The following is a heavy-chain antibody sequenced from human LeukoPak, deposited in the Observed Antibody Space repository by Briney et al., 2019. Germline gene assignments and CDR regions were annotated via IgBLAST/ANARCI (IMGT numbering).Heavy chain of an antibody. CDR3: ARRRAHFDY. CDR2: INHSGST. J-gene: IGHJ4*02. CDR1: GGSFSGYY. V-gene: IGHV4-34*01. Sequence: PSETLSLTCAVYGGSFSGYYWSWIRQPPGKGLEWIGEINHSGSTNYNPSLKSRVTISVDTSKNQFPLKLSSVTAADTAVYYCARRRAHFDYWGQGTLVTVSS.